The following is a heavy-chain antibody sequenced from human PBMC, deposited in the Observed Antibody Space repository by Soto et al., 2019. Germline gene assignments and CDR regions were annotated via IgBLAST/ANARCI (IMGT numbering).Heavy chain of an antibody. Sequence: QVQLQESGPGLVKPSETLSLTCTVSGGSMSSYYWSWIRQPPGMGLEWIGYIYYSGTTNYNPSLKSRVTISVDTSKYQFSLQLSSVTPADTAVYYCARGGTVVNGFDYWGQGTLVTVSS. CDR3: ARGGTVVNGFDY. D-gene: IGHD2-15*01. V-gene: IGHV4-59*01. CDR2: IYYSGTT. CDR1: GGSMSSYY. J-gene: IGHJ4*02.